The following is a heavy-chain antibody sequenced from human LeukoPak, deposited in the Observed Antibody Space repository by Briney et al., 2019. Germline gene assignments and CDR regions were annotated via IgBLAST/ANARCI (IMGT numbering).Heavy chain of an antibody. CDR3: ARDSSGPLDY. CDR1: GGSFSGYY. D-gene: IGHD3-22*01. Sequence: ETLSLTCAVYGGSFSGYYWSWIRQAPGKGLEWVSSISSSSSYIYYADSVKGRFTISRDNAKNSLYLQMNSLRAEDTAVYYCARDSSGPLDYWGQGTLVTVSS. J-gene: IGHJ4*02. V-gene: IGHV3-21*01. CDR2: ISSSSSYI.